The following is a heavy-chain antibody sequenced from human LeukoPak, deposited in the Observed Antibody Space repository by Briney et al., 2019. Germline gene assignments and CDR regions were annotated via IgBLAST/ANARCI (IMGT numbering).Heavy chain of an antibody. CDR1: GFTFSSYS. Sequence: GGSLRLSCAASGFTFSSYSMNWVRQAPGKGLEWVSFISTSSSYIYYADSVKGRFTISRDNAKNSLYLQMNSLRAEDTAVYYCAGEAGRNYGGYDYWGQGTLVTVSS. D-gene: IGHD5-12*01. CDR2: ISTSSSYI. V-gene: IGHV3-21*01. CDR3: AGEAGRNYGGYDY. J-gene: IGHJ4*02.